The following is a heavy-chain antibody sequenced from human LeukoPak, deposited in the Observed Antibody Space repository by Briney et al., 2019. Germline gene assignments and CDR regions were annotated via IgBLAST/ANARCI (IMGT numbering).Heavy chain of an antibody. CDR2: IYHSGST. D-gene: IGHD3-22*01. CDR3: ARGVTMIVVPSGGAFDI. CDR1: GGSISSGGYS. J-gene: IGHJ3*02. V-gene: IGHV4-30-2*01. Sequence: PSETLSLTCAVSGGSISSGGYSWSWIRQPPGKGLEWIGYIYHSGSTYYNPSLKSRVTISVDRSKNQFSLKLSSVTAADTAVYYCARGVTMIVVPSGGAFDIWGQGTMVTVSS.